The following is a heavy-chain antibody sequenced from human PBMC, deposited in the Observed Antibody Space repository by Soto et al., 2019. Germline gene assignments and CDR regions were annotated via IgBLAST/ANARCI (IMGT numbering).Heavy chain of an antibody. D-gene: IGHD3-22*01. V-gene: IGHV3-48*01. CDR1: GFTFSTYS. CDR2: ISSSSSTI. CDR3: SILSYYSDSSGPPAY. J-gene: IGHJ4*02. Sequence: GGSLRLSCAASGFTFSTYSMNWVRQAPGKGLEWVSYISSSSSTIFYTDSVKGRFTVSRDNAKNSLYLQMNSLRAEDTAVYYCSILSYYSDSSGPPAYWGPGTLVTLS.